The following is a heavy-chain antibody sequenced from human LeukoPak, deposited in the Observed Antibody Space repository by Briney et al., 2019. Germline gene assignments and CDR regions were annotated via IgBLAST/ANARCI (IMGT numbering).Heavy chain of an antibody. CDR3: ARAHYISGWLWDY. Sequence: SETLSLTCTVSGDSVRDYSWSWIRQPPGKELEWIVYIYNSGSTNYNPSLKSRVTISVDTSKNQFSLILTSVTAADTAVYYCARAHYISGWLWDYWGQGTLVTVSS. V-gene: IGHV4-59*02. J-gene: IGHJ4*02. CDR1: GDSVRDYS. D-gene: IGHD6-19*01. CDR2: IYNSGST.